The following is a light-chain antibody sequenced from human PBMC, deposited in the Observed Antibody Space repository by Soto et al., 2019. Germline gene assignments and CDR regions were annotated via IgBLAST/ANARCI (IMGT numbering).Light chain of an antibody. CDR1: QSVSSNY. V-gene: IGKV3-20*01. J-gene: IGKJ2*01. Sequence: EIVLTQSPGTLSLSPGERATLFCRASQSVSSNYLAWYQQKPGQAPRVLIYGASSRATGIPDRFSGSGSGTDFTLTISRLEPEDFAVYYCQQYHSSPYTFGQGTKLEIK. CDR2: GAS. CDR3: QQYHSSPYT.